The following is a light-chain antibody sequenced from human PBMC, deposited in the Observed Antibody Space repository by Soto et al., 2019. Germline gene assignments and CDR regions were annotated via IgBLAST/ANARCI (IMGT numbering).Light chain of an antibody. CDR3: QHYNNWPLT. Sequence: EIVITQSPATLSVSPGDKANLSHRARQSVNGNLTWYQQKPGQATRLLVYAESTRATDFPTRFSGSGSGTVFPLTISSLQSDDSAIYYWQHYNNWPLTFGGGTKVEIK. CDR1: QSVNGN. V-gene: IGKV3D-15*01. J-gene: IGKJ4*01. CDR2: AES.